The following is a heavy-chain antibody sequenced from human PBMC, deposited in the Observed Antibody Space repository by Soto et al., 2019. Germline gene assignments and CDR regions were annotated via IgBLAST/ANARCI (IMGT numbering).Heavy chain of an antibody. CDR1: GFTFSSYG. J-gene: IGHJ4*02. Sequence: PGGSLRLSCAASGFTFSSYGMHWVRQAPGKGLEWVAVISYDGSNKYYADSVKGRFTISRDNSKNTLYLQMNSLRAEDTAVYYCAKDLVSSGYYYVQDWGQGTLVTVSS. D-gene: IGHD3-22*01. V-gene: IGHV3-30*18. CDR3: AKDLVSSGYYYVQD. CDR2: ISYDGSNK.